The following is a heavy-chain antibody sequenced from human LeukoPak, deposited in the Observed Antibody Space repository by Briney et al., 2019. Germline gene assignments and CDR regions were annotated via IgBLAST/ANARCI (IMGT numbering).Heavy chain of an antibody. D-gene: IGHD1-26*01. J-gene: IGHJ3*02. Sequence: PGGSLRLSRAASGFSFSTYWMAWVRQSPGKGLEWVANIKEDGSEKVCVDSVKGRFTISRDNAKNSLYLQMNTLRVDDSAIYYCARDPYGGAYGAFDIWGRGTMVSISS. CDR3: ARDPYGGAYGAFDI. CDR2: IKEDGSEK. V-gene: IGHV3-7*01. CDR1: GFSFSTYW.